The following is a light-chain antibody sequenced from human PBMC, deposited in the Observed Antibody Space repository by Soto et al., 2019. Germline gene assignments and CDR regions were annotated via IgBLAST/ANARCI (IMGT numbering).Light chain of an antibody. V-gene: IGLV4-69*01. CDR1: SGHSNYA. CDR2: VNSGGSQ. Sequence: QPVLTQSPSASASLGASVKLTCTLSSGHSNYAIEWHQQQPEKGPRYLMKVNSGGSQIKGDGIPDRFSGSSSGAGRYLFISSLQSEDEADYYCQTWGTGSAIVVFGGGTQLTVL. CDR3: QTWGTGSAIVV. J-gene: IGLJ7*01.